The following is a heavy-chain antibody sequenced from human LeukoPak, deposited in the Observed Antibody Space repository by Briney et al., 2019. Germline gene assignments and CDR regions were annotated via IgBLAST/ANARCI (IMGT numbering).Heavy chain of an antibody. CDR1: GFTFTNYA. Sequence: PGGSLRLSCAASGFTFTNYAMSWVRQAPGKGLEWVSAISGSGIDTYYADSVKGRFTISRDHSKDTLYLQMNSLTAEDTAVYYCAKGVDGYCSSAGCHAYDCWGQGTLVTVSS. D-gene: IGHD2-2*01. CDR2: ISGSGIDT. CDR3: AKGVDGYCSSAGCHAYDC. V-gene: IGHV3-23*01. J-gene: IGHJ4*02.